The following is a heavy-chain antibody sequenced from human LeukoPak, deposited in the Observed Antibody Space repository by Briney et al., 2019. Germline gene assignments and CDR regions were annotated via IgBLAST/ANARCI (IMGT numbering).Heavy chain of an antibody. V-gene: IGHV3-7*01. D-gene: IGHD3-10*01. CDR2: INQDGTEE. CDR3: AKLAKYFYGSETFYFFEH. J-gene: IGHJ4*02. CDR1: GFTVSSNS. Sequence: GGSLRLSCTVSGFTVSSNSMSWVRQAPGEGLEWVANINQDGTEEYYVDSVEGRFTISRDYGKDSLYLQMNSLRVEDTAVYYCAKLAKYFYGSETFYFFEHWGQGTPVTASS.